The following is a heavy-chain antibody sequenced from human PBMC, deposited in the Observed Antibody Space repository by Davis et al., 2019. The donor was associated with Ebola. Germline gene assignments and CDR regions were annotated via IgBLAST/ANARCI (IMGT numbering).Heavy chain of an antibody. V-gene: IGHV3-11*06. CDR2: ISSSSSYI. Sequence: GESLKISCAASGFTFSDYYMSWIRQAPGKGLEWVSSISSSSSYIYYADSVKGRFTISRDNSKNTLYLQMNSLRAEDTAVYYCARDNSVGGTYGDYAYFDYWGQGTLVTVSS. J-gene: IGHJ4*02. D-gene: IGHD4-17*01. CDR3: ARDNSVGGTYGDYAYFDY. CDR1: GFTFSDYY.